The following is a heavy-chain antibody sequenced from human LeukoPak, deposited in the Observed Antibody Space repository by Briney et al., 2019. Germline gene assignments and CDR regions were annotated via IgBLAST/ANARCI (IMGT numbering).Heavy chain of an antibody. CDR2: ISTSGST. CDR3: ARDNWLDPRYGMDV. D-gene: IGHD1-20*01. Sequence: SETLSLTCTVSGGSFSSYYLRWIRQPAGKGLEWIGRISTSGSTNYNPSLKSRLTRSVDTHKNQFSLKLSSVTAADAAVYYCARDNWLDPRYGMDVWGEGTTVTVSS. CDR1: GGSFSSYY. V-gene: IGHV4-4*07. J-gene: IGHJ6*04.